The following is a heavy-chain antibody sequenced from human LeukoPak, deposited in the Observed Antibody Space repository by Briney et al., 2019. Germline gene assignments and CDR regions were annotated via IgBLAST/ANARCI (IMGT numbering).Heavy chain of an antibody. CDR2: IIPILGIA. J-gene: IGHJ3*02. V-gene: IGHV1-69*04. CDR1: GGTFSSYA. CDR3: ARVGPMTHDAFDI. D-gene: IGHD3-22*01. Sequence: SVKVSCKASGGTFSSYAISWVRQAPGQGLEWMGRIIPILGIANYAQKFQGRVTITADKSTSTAYMELSSLRPEDTAVYYCARVGPMTHDAFDIWGQGTMVTVSS.